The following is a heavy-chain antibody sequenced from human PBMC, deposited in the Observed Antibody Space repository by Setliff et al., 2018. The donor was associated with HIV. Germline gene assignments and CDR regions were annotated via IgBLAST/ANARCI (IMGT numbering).Heavy chain of an antibody. CDR2: IYTSGTT. D-gene: IGHD3-16*01. Sequence: SETLSLTCTVSGGSMNSYYWNWIRQPPGKGLEWIGYIYTSGTTSYNPSLKSRVTISVDTSKNQFSLKLNSVTAADTAVYYCAKEAIYVGYVDYWGQGTLVTVSS. CDR3: AKEAIYVGYVDY. J-gene: IGHJ4*02. V-gene: IGHV4-4*08. CDR1: GGSMNSYY.